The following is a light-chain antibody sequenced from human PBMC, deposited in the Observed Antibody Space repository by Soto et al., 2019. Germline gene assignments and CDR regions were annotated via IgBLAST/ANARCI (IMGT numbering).Light chain of an antibody. CDR3: QQYGGSPTYT. Sequence: VLTQSPGTLSLSPGERATISCRASQNISSNYLAWYQHKPGQAPRLLIFGASSSATGIPHRFSGSGSGTDFTFTISSLEPEDCGVYSCQQYGGSPTYTFGPGTRLESK. CDR1: QNISSNY. CDR2: GAS. V-gene: IGKV3-20*01. J-gene: IGKJ2*01.